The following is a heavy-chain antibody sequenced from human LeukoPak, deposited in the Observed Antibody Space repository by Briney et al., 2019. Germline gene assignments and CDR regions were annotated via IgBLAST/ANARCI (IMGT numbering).Heavy chain of an antibody. CDR2: ISSSSSYI. CDR1: GFTFSSYS. J-gene: IGHJ6*02. CDR3: ARVEALQRWLQLSMHWDYYYGMDV. V-gene: IGHV3-21*01. D-gene: IGHD5-24*01. Sequence: GGSLRLSCAASGFTFSSYSMNWVRQAPGKGLEWVSSISSSSSYIYYADSVKGRFTISRDNAKNSLYLQMNSLRAEDAAVYYCARVEALQRWLQLSMHWDYYYGMDVWGQGTTVTVSS.